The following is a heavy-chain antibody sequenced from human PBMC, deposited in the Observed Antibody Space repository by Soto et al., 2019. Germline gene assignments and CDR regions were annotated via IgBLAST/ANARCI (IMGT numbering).Heavy chain of an antibody. V-gene: IGHV1-69*13. CDR3: ARGVVVVPAAMSIYYYGMDV. D-gene: IGHD2-2*01. CDR2: IIPIFGTA. J-gene: IGHJ6*02. Sequence: SVKVSCKASGGTFSSYAISWVRQAPGQGLEWMGGIIPIFGTANYAQKFQGRVTITADESTSTAYMELSSLRSEDTAVYYCARGVVVVPAAMSIYYYGMDVWGQGTTVTVSS. CDR1: GGTFSSYA.